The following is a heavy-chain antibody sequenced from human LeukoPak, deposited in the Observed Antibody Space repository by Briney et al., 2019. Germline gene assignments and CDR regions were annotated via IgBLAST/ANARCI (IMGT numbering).Heavy chain of an antibody. CDR3: AKSRAGDSDY. CDR2: ISASGGST. J-gene: IGHJ4*02. Sequence: GGSLRLSCAASGLTFSSNVMSWVRQAPGKGLEGVSDISASGGSTFYADSVKGRFTLSRDNSKSTLYLQMNSLRPEDTAVYYCAKSRAGDSDYWGQGTLVTVSS. V-gene: IGHV3-23*01. D-gene: IGHD3-10*01. CDR1: GLTFSSNV.